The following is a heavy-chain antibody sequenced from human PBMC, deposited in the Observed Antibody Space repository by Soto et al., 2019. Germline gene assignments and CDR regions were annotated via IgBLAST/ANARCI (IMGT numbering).Heavy chain of an antibody. CDR3: AHCGGDCYSAEYYFDY. D-gene: IGHD2-21*02. CDR2: ISYDGSNK. V-gene: IGHV3-30*03. Sequence: PGGSLRLSCAASGFTFSSYGMHWVRQAPGKGLEWVAVISYDGSNKYYADSVKGRFTISRDNSKNTLYLQMNSLRAEDTAVYYCAHCGGDCYSAEYYFDYWGQGTLVTVSS. J-gene: IGHJ4*02. CDR1: GFTFSSYG.